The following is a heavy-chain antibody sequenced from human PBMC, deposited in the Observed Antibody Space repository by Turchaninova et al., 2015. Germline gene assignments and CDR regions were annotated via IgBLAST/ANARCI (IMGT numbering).Heavy chain of an antibody. D-gene: IGHD2-21*01. CDR3: VKDHGDVWNYHSSGMDV. CDR2: NTSGRST. V-gene: IGHV3-23*04. CDR1: VFTFWNFA. J-gene: IGHJ6*02. Sequence: EGLLVESGGGLVQPGGSLILSCTASVFTFWNFALGGVRQAPGKGLECVSTNTSGRSTYYADSVGCRFTVSRDNSKNTFDLQMSSLRADDTAVYYCVKDHGDVWNYHSSGMDVWGQGTTVTLSS.